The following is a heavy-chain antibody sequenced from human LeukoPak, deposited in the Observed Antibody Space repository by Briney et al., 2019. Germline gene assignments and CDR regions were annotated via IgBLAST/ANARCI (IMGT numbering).Heavy chain of an antibody. CDR1: GYAFTSYG. CDR3: ARDRGRVGAPSSGY. D-gene: IGHD1-26*01. CDR2: ISAYNGNT. V-gene: IGHV1-18*01. Sequence: ASVKVSCKASGYAFTSYGISWVRQAPGQGLEWMGWISAYNGNTNYAQKLQGRVTMTTDTSTSTAYMELRSLRSDDTAVYYCARDRGRVGAPSSGYWGQGTLVTVSS. J-gene: IGHJ4*02.